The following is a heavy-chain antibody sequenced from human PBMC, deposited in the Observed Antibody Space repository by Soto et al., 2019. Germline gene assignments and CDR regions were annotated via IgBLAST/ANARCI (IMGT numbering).Heavy chain of an antibody. CDR2: INDRGST. Sequence: SETLSLTCAVYGGSFSGYFWNWIRQPPGKGLEWIGEINDRGSTNYNPSLKSRVTISGKTPQNQFSLKLSSVIAGDTAVFYCGRRGTWSNRESTNYIGIDAWGQGTPVTVSS. J-gene: IGHJ5*01. CDR3: GRRGTWSNRESTNYIGIDA. V-gene: IGHV4-34*01. CDR1: GGSFSGYF. D-gene: IGHD3-3*01.